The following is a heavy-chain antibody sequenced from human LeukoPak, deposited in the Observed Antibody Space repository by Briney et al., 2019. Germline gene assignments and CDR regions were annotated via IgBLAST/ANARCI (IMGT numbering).Heavy chain of an antibody. V-gene: IGHV3-9*01. D-gene: IGHD6-13*01. CDR2: ISWNSGSV. J-gene: IGHJ4*02. CDR3: AKDIGAGSWLDY. CDR1: GFTFDDYA. Sequence: PGGSLRLSCAASGFTFDDYAMHWVRQAPGKGLEWVSGISWNSGSVGYADSVKGRFTISRVNAKNSLYLQMNSLRAEDTALYYCAKDIGAGSWLDYWGQGTLVTVSS.